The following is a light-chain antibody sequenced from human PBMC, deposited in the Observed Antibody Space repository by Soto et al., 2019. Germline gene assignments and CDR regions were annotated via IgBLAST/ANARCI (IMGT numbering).Light chain of an antibody. J-gene: IGLJ2*01. CDR2: DDS. Sequence: SYELTQPPSLSVAPGQTARITCGEANIGSNSVHWYQQKPGQSPVLVVYDDSDRPAGIPERFSGSNSGNTATLTISRVEAGDEADYYCQVWDSSINQALFGGGTKPPS. CDR1: NIGSNS. V-gene: IGLV3-21*02. CDR3: QVWDSSINQAL.